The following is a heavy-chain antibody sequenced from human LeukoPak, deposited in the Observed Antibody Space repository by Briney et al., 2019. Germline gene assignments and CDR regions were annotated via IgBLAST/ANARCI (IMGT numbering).Heavy chain of an antibody. J-gene: IGHJ6*02. D-gene: IGHD6-19*01. V-gene: IGHV3-48*04. CDR3: ASAQPPYTSDWSQRNGMDV. CDR2: ISSRSSTM. Sequence: PGGSLRLSCAASGFTFSSFSMHWVRQAPGKGLEWVSYISSRSSTMYYTDSVKGRFTISRDNAKNSLYLQMNSLRVEDTAVYYCASAQPPYTSDWSQRNGMDVWGQGTTVTVSS. CDR1: GFTFSSFS.